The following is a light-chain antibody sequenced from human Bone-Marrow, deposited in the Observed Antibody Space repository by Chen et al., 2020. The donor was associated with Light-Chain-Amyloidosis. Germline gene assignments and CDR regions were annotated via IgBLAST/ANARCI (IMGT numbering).Light chain of an antibody. J-gene: IGKJ3*01. Sequence: VVTQSPDSLVVSLGERATLNCKSSQSVLYNSDNKNYVAGYQQKPGQPPKLRIYWSSFRESGVPDRFSGSGSGTDFTLTISSLQAEDVAVYYCQQYYGTPFTFGPGTKVNV. CDR3: QQYYGTPFT. CDR1: QSVLYNSDNKNY. V-gene: IGKV4-1*01. CDR2: WSS.